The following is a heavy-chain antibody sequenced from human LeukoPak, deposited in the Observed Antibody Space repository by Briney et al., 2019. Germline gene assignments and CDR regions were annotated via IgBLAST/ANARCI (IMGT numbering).Heavy chain of an antibody. CDR2: INSDGSST. D-gene: IGHD5-18*01. CDR3: ARDDAGYSYDPRGWFDP. Sequence: PGGSLRLSCAASGFTFSSHWMHWVRQAPGKGLVWVSRINSDGSSTSYADSVKGRFTISRDNAKNTLYLQMNSLRAEDTAVYYCARDDAGYSYDPRGWFDPWGQGTLVTVSS. J-gene: IGHJ5*02. CDR1: GFTFSSHW. V-gene: IGHV3-74*01.